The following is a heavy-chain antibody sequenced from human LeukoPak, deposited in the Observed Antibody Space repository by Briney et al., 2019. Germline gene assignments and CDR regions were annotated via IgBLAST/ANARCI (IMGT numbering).Heavy chain of an antibody. Sequence: SQTLSLTCTVSGGSISSGGYYWSWIRHHPGKGLEWIGYIYYSGSTYYNPSLKSRVTISVDTSKNQFSLKLSSVTAADTAVYYCASPYGSGSYYNVYWGQGTLVTVSS. J-gene: IGHJ4*02. D-gene: IGHD3-10*01. CDR2: IYYSGST. CDR3: ASPYGSGSYYNVY. CDR1: GGSISSGGYY. V-gene: IGHV4-31*03.